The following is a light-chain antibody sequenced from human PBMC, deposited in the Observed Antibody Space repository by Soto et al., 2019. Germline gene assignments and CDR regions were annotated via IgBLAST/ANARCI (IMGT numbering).Light chain of an antibody. Sequence: ELGWTPSRRTGALSAAGVALLGRRTIQNVSSSNFAWYQQKPGQAPRLLIYGASGRATGTPDRFSGSGSGTDFTLTISRLEPADFAVYSCQQYGTSPPITFGQGTRLEIK. J-gene: IGKJ5*01. CDR1: QNVSSSN. CDR3: QQYGTSPPIT. CDR2: GAS. V-gene: IGKV3-20*01.